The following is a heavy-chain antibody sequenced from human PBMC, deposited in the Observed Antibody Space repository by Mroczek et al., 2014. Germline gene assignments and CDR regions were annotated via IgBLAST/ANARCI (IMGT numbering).Heavy chain of an antibody. Sequence: QVQLQQWGAGLLKPSETLSLTCAVYGGSFSGYYWSWIRQPPGKGLEWIGEINHSGSTNYNPSLKSRVTISVDTSKNQFSLKLSSVTAADTAVYYCARRSIAARHPHVGWFDPWGQGTLVTVSS. V-gene: IGHV4-34*01. CDR1: GGSFSGYY. CDR2: INHSGST. CDR3: ARRSIAARHPHVGWFDP. D-gene: IGHD6-6*01. J-gene: IGHJ5*02.